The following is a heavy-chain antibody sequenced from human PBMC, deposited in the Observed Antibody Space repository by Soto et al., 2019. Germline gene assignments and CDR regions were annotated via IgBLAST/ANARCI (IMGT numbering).Heavy chain of an antibody. Sequence: EVQLLESGGGLVQPGRSLRLSCAASGFTFSSYAMSWVRQAPGKGLEWVSAISGSGGTTYYAASVKGRFTISRDNSKNTLFLQRNSLRAEDTAVYYCAKFFVETGASSGWPWTFHYWGQGTLVTVSS. CDR1: GFTFSSYA. D-gene: IGHD6-25*01. J-gene: IGHJ4*02. CDR3: AKFFVETGASSGWPWTFHY. CDR2: ISGSGGTT. V-gene: IGHV3-23*01.